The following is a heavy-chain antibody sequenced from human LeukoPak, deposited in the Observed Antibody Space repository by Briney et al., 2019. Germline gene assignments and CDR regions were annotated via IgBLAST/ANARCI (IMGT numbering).Heavy chain of an antibody. CDR2: IIAYNGNT. V-gene: IGHV1-18*01. CDR1: GYTFTSYG. D-gene: IGHD6-19*01. Sequence: GASVKVSCKSSGYTFTSYGISWLRQAPGQGLDLMGLIIAYNGNTNYAQKLQGRVIITTHTSTSTAYMELRSLRSDDTAAYYCAREGQWPSFDYWGRGTLVTVSS. CDR3: AREGQWPSFDY. J-gene: IGHJ4*02.